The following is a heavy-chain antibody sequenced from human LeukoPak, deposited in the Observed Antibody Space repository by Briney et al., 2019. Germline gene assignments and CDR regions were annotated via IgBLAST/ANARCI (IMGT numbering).Heavy chain of an antibody. J-gene: IGHJ4*02. Sequence: PGGSLTLFCTVSGLTFSSCPMIWPPHARGGGIEWLSGLSGGGDTTYYSDSVKGRFTISRDNSKNTLYLQMNSLRAEDTAIYYCAKDAGATMIIVVNYFDYWGQGTLVTVSS. D-gene: IGHD3-22*01. CDR1: GLTFSSCP. V-gene: IGHV3-23*01. CDR2: LSGGGDTT. CDR3: AKDAGATMIIVVNYFDY.